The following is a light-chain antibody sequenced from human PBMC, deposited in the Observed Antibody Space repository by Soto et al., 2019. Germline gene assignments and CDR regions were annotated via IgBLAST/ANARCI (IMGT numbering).Light chain of an antibody. CDR1: QSVGSD. Sequence: EIVMTQSPATLSVSPGERATLSCRASQSVGSDLAWYQQKPGQAPRLVIYDIFTRATSVPTRISGSGSGTEFTLNISSLQSEDFAVYYCQQYNSWPLTFGGGTKVEIK. J-gene: IGKJ4*01. V-gene: IGKV3D-15*01. CDR3: QQYNSWPLT. CDR2: DIF.